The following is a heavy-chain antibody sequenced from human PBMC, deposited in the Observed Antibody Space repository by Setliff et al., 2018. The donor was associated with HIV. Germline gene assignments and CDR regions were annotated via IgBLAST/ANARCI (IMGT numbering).Heavy chain of an antibody. CDR3: AKDDVPRDFDI. V-gene: IGHV3-23*01. CDR1: GFTFSSSG. CDR2: ISGFVGNT. J-gene: IGHJ3*02. Sequence: GGSLRLSCVASGFTFSSSGTSWVRQAPGKGLEWVSFISGFVGNTNYADSVKGRFTISRDNSKNTLYLQMNSLRAEDTAVYYCAKDDVPRDFDIWGQGTMVTV.